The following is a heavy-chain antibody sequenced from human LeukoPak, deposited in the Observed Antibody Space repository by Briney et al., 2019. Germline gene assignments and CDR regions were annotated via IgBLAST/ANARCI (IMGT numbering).Heavy chain of an antibody. J-gene: IGHJ4*02. Sequence: PSETLSLTCTVSGGSISSGGYYWSWIRQHPGKGLEWIGYIYYSGSTYYNPSLKSRVTISVDTSKNQFSLKLSSVTAADTAVYYCARGGPDYYDFWSGYYHTFAYWGQGTLVTVSS. CDR1: GGSISSGGYY. CDR2: IYYSGST. CDR3: ARGGPDYYDFWSGYYHTFAY. D-gene: IGHD3-3*01. V-gene: IGHV4-31*03.